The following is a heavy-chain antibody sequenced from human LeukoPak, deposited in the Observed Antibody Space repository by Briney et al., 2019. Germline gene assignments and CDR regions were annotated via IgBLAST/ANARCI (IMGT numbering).Heavy chain of an antibody. CDR3: ARVRSSIWSRQVSIWFDP. CDR1: GVTFSTHW. V-gene: IGHV3-7*01. J-gene: IGHJ5*02. Sequence: PRGSLRPSCAASGVTFSTHWMSWVRQAPGKGLQWVANIKPDGSEKFYVHSVKGRFTISRDNAKNLLYLQMNGLRAEDTALYYCARVRSSIWSRQVSIWFDPWGQGTLVTVSS. D-gene: IGHD6-13*01. CDR2: IKPDGSEK.